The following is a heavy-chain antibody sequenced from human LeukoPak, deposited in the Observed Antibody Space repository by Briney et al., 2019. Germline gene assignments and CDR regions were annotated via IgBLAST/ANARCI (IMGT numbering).Heavy chain of an antibody. V-gene: IGHV1-2*02. J-gene: IGHJ6*03. D-gene: IGHD6-19*01. CDR2: INPNSGGT. CDR1: GYTFTGYY. CDR3: ARAPRIAVAGTNYYYYYYMDV. Sequence: GASVKVSCKASGYTFTGYYMHWVRQAPGQGLEWMGWINPNSGGTNYAQKFQGRVTMTRDTSISTAYMELSRLRSDDTAVYYCARAPRIAVAGTNYYYYYYMDVWGKGTTVTVSS.